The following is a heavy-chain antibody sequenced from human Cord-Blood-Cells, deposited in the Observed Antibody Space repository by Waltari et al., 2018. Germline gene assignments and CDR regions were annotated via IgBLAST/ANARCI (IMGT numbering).Heavy chain of an antibody. Sequence: HYMDWVRQAPGKGLEWVGRTRNKANSYTTEYAASVKGRFTISRDDSKNSLYLQMNSLKTEDTAVYYCARDLDYWGQGTLVTVSS. CDR3: ARDLDY. V-gene: IGHV3-72*01. CDR1: HY. CDR2: TRNKANSYTT. J-gene: IGHJ4*02.